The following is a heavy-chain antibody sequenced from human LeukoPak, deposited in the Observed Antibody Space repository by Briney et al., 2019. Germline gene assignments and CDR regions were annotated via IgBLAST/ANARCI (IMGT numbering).Heavy chain of an antibody. V-gene: IGHV3-30*04. CDR2: ISNDERNK. CDR1: GFMFTDFA. CDR3: ARRYSGHDVDY. D-gene: IGHD5-12*01. J-gene: IGHJ4*02. Sequence: GGSLRLSCAASGFMFTDFAMHWVRQAPGKGLQWVAVISNDERNKYYADSVKGRFTISRDNSKNTLYLQMNSLRAEDTAVYYCARRYSGHDVDYWGQGTLVTVSS.